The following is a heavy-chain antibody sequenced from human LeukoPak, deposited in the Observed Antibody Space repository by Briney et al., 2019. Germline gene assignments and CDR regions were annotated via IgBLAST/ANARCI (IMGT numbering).Heavy chain of an antibody. J-gene: IGHJ5*02. CDR1: GGSFSGYY. V-gene: IGHV4-34*01. CDR3: ARGREAGT. D-gene: IGHD6-13*01. CDR2: INHSGST. Sequence: PSGTLSLTCAVYGGSFSGYYWSWIRQPPGKGLEWIGEINHSGSTNYNPSLKSRVTISVDTSKNQFSLKLSSVTAADTAVYYCARGREAGTWGQGTLVTVSS.